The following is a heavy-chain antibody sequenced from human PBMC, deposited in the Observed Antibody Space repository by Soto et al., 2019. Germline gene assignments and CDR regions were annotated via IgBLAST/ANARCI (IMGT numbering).Heavy chain of an antibody. Sequence: QVQLVQSEGEVKKPGASVKVSCKASGYTFRSYGISWVRQAPGQGLEWMGWISVYNGNTNYAQKVQDRIIMTTDTSTSTAYMELRSLRSDDTAMYYGVRGTQFRLGESTDYWGQGTLITVSS. CDR1: GYTFRSYG. J-gene: IGHJ4*02. V-gene: IGHV1-18*01. CDR2: ISVYNGNT. CDR3: VRGTQFRLGESTDY. D-gene: IGHD3-16*01.